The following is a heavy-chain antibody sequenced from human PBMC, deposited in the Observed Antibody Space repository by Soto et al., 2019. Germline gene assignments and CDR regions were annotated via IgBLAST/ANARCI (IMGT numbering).Heavy chain of an antibody. CDR3: VISHRGRNIDV. CDR1: GYSFTTYW. CDR2: IYPGDSDT. V-gene: IGHV5-51*01. Sequence: PGESLKISCKGSGYSFTTYWIAWVRQMPGKGLEWMGIIYPGDSDTRYSPSFQGQVIISADKSISTAYLQWSSLKASDTAMYYCVISHRGRNIDVWGEGVTVTVSS. D-gene: IGHD1-26*01. J-gene: IGHJ6*04.